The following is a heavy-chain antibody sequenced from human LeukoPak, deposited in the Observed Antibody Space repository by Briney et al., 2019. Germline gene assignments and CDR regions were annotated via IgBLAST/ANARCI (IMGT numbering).Heavy chain of an antibody. CDR2: IYYSGST. V-gene: IGHV4-61*08. D-gene: IGHD4-17*01. CDR1: GGSISSGGYY. J-gene: IGHJ5*02. CDR3: ARDQSSTVTTIGWWFDP. Sequence: PSETLSLTCTVVGGSISSGGYYWTWIRQHPGKGLEWIGYIYYSGSTNYNPSLKSRVTISVDTSKNQFSLKLSSVTAADTAVYYCARDQSSTVTTIGWWFDPWGQGTLVTVSS.